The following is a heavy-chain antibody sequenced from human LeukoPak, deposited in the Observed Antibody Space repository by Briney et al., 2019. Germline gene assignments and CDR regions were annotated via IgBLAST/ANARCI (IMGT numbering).Heavy chain of an antibody. D-gene: IGHD2-2*01. J-gene: IGHJ4*02. CDR3: ARAVGYCSSTSCYAEALDY. Sequence: ASVKVSCKASGYTFTSYYMHWVRQAPGQGLGWMGIINPSGGSTSYAQKFQGRVTMTRDTPTSTVYMELSSLRSEDTAVYYCARAVGYCSSTSCYAEALDYWGQGTLVTVSS. V-gene: IGHV1-46*01. CDR1: GYTFTSYY. CDR2: INPSGGST.